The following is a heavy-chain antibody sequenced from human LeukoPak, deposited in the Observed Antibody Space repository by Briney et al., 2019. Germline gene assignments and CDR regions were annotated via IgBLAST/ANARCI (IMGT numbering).Heavy chain of an antibody. CDR3: ARAHDYGSNAPVDWFDP. CDR1: GGSISNYY. CDR2: IYYSGRT. Sequence: PSETLSLTCTVSGGSISNYYWSWIRQPPGKGLEWIGYIYYSGRTNYNPSLKSRVTISVDTSKNQFSLKLSSVTAADTAVYYCARAHDYGSNAPVDWFDPWGQGTLVTVSS. J-gene: IGHJ5*02. D-gene: IGHD4-17*01. V-gene: IGHV4-59*01.